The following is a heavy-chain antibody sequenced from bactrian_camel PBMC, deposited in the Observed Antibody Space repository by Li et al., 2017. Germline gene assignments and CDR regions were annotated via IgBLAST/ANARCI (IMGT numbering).Heavy chain of an antibody. D-gene: IGHD2*01. V-gene: IGHV3S1*01. CDR1: GFTFSTYW. Sequence: VQLVESGGGLVQTGGSLRLSCAASGFTFSTYWMYWVRQAPGKGLEWVSGISTASATTWYADSVKGRFTISRDNAKNTVSLQMNSLKPEDMAVYYCVRGVVTSQTYGDFGYWGQGTQVTVS. J-gene: IGHJ6*01. CDR3: VRGVVTSQTYGDFGY. CDR2: ISTASATT.